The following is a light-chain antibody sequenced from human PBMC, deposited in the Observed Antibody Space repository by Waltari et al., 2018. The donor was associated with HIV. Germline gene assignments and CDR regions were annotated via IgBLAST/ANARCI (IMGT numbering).Light chain of an antibody. CDR3: GTWDTSLSAGV. CDR2: DNN. J-gene: IGLJ2*01. Sequence: QSVLTQPPAVSAAPGQTVTIPCSGSSSNIANNYVSWYQQLPGTAPKLLIYDNNRRSSGIPDRCSGSKSGTSATLAIAGLQTGDEADYYGGTWDTSLSAGVFGGGTKVTVL. CDR1: SSNIANNY. V-gene: IGLV1-51*01.